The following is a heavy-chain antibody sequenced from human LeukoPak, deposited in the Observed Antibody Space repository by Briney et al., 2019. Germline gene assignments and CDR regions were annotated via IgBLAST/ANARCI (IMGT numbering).Heavy chain of an antibody. D-gene: IGHD2-15*01. CDR2: ISSSSSYI. Sequence: KPGGSLRLSCAASGFTFSSYSMNWVRQAPGKGLEWVSSISSSSSYIYYADSVKGRFTISRDNAKNSLYLQMNSLGAEDTAVYYCARVPSGGSCLACVYWGQGTLVTVSS. V-gene: IGHV3-21*01. J-gene: IGHJ4*02. CDR3: ARVPSGGSCLACVY. CDR1: GFTFSSYS.